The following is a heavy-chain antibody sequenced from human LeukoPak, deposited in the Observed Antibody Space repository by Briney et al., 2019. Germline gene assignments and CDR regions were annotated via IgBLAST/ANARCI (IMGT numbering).Heavy chain of an antibody. D-gene: IGHD3-22*01. J-gene: IGHJ4*02. Sequence: PGGSLRLSCVVSRLTFSSNAMYWVRQAPGKGLEWVSGISVSGGSEYYADSVKGRFSVSRDNSKHTVYLQMNSLRAEDTAVYFCASHAHDYDSSGYFDSWGQGALVTVSS. CDR1: RLTFSSNA. CDR2: ISVSGGSE. V-gene: IGHV3-23*01. CDR3: ASHAHDYDSSGYFDS.